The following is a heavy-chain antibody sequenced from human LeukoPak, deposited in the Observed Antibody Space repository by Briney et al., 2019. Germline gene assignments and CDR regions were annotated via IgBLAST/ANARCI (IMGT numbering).Heavy chain of an antibody. CDR3: ARGKVLWFGVPFMDV. J-gene: IGHJ6*02. CDR2: VYYTGST. D-gene: IGHD3-10*01. CDR1: GGSISPYY. Sequence: SETLSLTCTVSGGSISPYYWSWIRQPPGKGLEWIGYVYYTGSTNYNPSLKSRVTISVDTSRNQFSLRLSSVTAADTAVYYCARGKVLWFGVPFMDVWGQGTTVTVSS. V-gene: IGHV4-59*12.